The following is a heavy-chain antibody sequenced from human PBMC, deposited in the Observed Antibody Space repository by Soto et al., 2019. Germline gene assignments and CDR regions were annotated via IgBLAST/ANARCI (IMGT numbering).Heavy chain of an antibody. J-gene: IGHJ4*01. V-gene: IGHV6-1*01. CDR3: ARGEQYSGRIFDY. Sequence: SQTLSLTCAISGDTVSTNTAAWNWIRQSPSRGLEWLGRIYYKSRWYNDYSESLKSRIAIIPDTSRNQFSLQLNSVTPEDTAVYFCARGEQYSGRIFDYWGQGTLVTVSS. CDR1: GDTVSTNTAA. D-gene: IGHD1-26*01. CDR2: IYYKSRWYN.